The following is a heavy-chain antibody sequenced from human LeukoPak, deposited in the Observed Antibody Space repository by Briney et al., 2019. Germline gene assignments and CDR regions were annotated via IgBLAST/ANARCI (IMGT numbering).Heavy chain of an antibody. CDR2: IYYSGST. J-gene: IGHJ5*02. CDR3: ARDRTWFDP. CDR1: GGSISSYY. V-gene: IGHV4-59*01. Sequence: SETLSLTCTVSGGSISSYYWSWIRQPPGKGLEWIGYIYYSGSTNYNSSLKSRVTISVDTSKNQFSLKLSSVTAADTAVYYCARDRTWFDPWGQGTLVTVSS.